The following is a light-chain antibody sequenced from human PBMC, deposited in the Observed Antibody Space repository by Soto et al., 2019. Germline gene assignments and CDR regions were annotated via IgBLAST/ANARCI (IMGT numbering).Light chain of an antibody. V-gene: IGLV2-14*01. CDR1: SSDVGGFEY. J-gene: IGLJ1*01. Sequence: QSALSQPASVSGSPGQSITISCTGTSSDVGGFEYVSWYQHQPGKAPKLIIYDVTKRPSGVSNRFSGSKSGNTVSLTTSGIQAEDEGDYYCGSITRSSTSVFGTGTKVTVL. CDR2: DVT. CDR3: GSITRSSTSV.